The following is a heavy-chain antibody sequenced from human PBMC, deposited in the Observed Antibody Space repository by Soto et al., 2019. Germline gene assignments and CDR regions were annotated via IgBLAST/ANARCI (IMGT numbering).Heavy chain of an antibody. Sequence: QVQLVESGGGVVQPGRSLRLSCAASGFIFSSYGMHWVRQAPGKWLEWVAVISYEGSHTYYADSVKGRFTITRDNSKNTLYLQMNSLRPDDTAVYYCAKEVHCGGGSCSWSEGFDYWGQGTLLTVSS. CDR2: ISYEGSHT. CDR1: GFIFSSYG. J-gene: IGHJ4*02. V-gene: IGHV3-30*18. D-gene: IGHD2-15*01. CDR3: AKEVHCGGGSCSWSEGFDY.